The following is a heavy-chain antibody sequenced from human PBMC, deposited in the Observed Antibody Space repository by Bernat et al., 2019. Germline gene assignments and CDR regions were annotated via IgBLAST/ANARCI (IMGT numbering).Heavy chain of an antibody. D-gene: IGHD6-13*01. J-gene: IGHJ4*02. CDR3: ARAQTPGIAAAGNFDY. Sequence: QVQLVQSGAEVKKPGSSVKVSCKASGGTFSSYAISWVRQAPGQGLEWMGGIIPIFGTSTYAQKLQGRVTITAGEPTSTAYMELSSLRSEDTAVYYCARAQTPGIAAAGNFDYWGQGTLVTVSS. CDR2: IIPIFGTS. V-gene: IGHV1-69*01. CDR1: GGTFSSYA.